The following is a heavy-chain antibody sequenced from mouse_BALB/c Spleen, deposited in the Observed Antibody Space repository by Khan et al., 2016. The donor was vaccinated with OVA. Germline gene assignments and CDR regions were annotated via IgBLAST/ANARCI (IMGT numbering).Heavy chain of an antibody. CDR2: INPGSGGT. CDR1: GYAFTNYL. Sequence: QVQLQQSGAELVRPGTSVKVSCKASGYAFTNYLIDWVKQRPGQGLEWIGVINPGSGGTNYNENFKGKATLTADKSSSTAYMQLSSLTSDDSAVYFCARGGYGSLAYWDQGTLVTVSA. D-gene: IGHD1-1*02. V-gene: IGHV1-54*01. J-gene: IGHJ3*01. CDR3: ARGGYGSLAY.